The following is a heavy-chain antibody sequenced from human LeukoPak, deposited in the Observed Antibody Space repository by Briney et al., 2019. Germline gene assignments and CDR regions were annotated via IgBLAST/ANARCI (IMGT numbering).Heavy chain of an antibody. D-gene: IGHD3-3*01. J-gene: IGHJ6*03. CDR2: INHSGST. CDR1: GGYFSGYY. Sequence: SETLSLTCAVCGGYFSGYYWSWIRQPPGKGLEWIGEINHSGSTNYNPSLKSRVTISVDTSKNQFSLKLSSVTAADTAVYYCARGLYYDFWSGSYYYYMDVWGKGTTVTVSS. CDR3: ARGLYYDFWSGSYYYYMDV. V-gene: IGHV4-34*01.